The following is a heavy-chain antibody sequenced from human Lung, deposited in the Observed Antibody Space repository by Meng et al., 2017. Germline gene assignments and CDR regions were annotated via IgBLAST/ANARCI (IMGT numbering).Heavy chain of an antibody. CDR3: ARGPTTMAHDFDY. D-gene: IGHD4-11*01. J-gene: IGHJ4*02. CDR1: GGSFSDYY. V-gene: IGHV4-34*01. CDR2: INHSGST. Sequence: SETLSLTCVVSGGSFSDYYWSGIRQPPGKGREWIGEINHSGSTNYNPSLESRATISVDTSQNNLSLKLSSVTAADSAVYYCARGPTTMAHDFDYWGQGTLVTVSS.